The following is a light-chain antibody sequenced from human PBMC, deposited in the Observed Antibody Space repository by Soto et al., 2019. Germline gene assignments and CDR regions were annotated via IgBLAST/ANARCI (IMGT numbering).Light chain of an antibody. CDR1: QSISTY. CDR3: QQSYNTPLT. V-gene: IGKV1-39*01. Sequence: IQMTQSPSSLAASVGDRVTITCRASQSISTYVNWYRQKSGAAPELLIYDASTLQSGVPSRFRGGGSGTDFTLTISSLQLEDFAPYYCQQSYNTPLTFGQGTKVEIK. J-gene: IGKJ1*01. CDR2: DAS.